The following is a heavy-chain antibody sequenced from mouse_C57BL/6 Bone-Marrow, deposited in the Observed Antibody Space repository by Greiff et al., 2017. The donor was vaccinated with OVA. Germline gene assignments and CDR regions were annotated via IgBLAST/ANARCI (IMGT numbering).Heavy chain of an antibody. J-gene: IGHJ2*01. CDR2: ISYSGST. V-gene: IGHV3-8*01. CDR3: ARYGSRKDYFDY. CDR1: GYSITSDY. Sequence: EVKLQESGPGLAKPSQTLSLTCSVTGYSITSDYWNWIRKFPGNKLEYMGYISYSGSTYYHPSLNSRISITREESKNQYYLQLNTVTTEDTATYYCARYGSRKDYFDYWGQGTTLTVSS. D-gene: IGHD1-1*01.